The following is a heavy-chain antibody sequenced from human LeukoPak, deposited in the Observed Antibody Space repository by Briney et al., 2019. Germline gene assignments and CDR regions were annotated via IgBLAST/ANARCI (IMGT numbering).Heavy chain of an antibody. CDR1: GFTFSNYA. D-gene: IGHD3-10*01. CDR3: AKDRATYSRSGSYYFGAFDA. J-gene: IGHJ3*01. CDR2: LSGSGGGT. V-gene: IGHV3-23*01. Sequence: GGSLRLSCAASGFTFSNYAMTWVRQVPGKGLEWVSSLSGSGGGTWYAGSVKGRFSISRDNSKNTLYLQMNSLRAEDTAQYYCAKDRATYSRSGSYYFGAFDAWGHGTVVTVSS.